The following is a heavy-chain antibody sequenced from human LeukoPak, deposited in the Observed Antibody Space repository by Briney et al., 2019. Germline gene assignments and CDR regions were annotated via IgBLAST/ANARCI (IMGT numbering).Heavy chain of an antibody. CDR2: IIPILGIA. Sequence: ASVKVCCKASGYTFTSYDINWVRQATGQGLEWMGGIIPILGIANYAQKFQGRVTITADKSTSTAYMELSSLRSEDTAVYYCARAGYYYDSSGYYNDYWGQGTLVTVSS. CDR3: ARAGYYYDSSGYYNDY. J-gene: IGHJ4*02. V-gene: IGHV1-69*10. D-gene: IGHD3-22*01. CDR1: GYTFTSYD.